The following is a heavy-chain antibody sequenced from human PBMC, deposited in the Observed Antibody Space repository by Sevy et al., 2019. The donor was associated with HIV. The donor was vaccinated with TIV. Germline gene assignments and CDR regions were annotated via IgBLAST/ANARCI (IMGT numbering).Heavy chain of an antibody. Sequence: GGSLILSCAASGFTFSSYGMHWVRQAPGKGLEWVAVISYDGSNKYYADSVKGRFTISRDNSKNTLYLQMNSLRAEDTAVYYCAKGTIAAAGTYYYGMDVWGQGTTVTVSS. D-gene: IGHD6-13*01. V-gene: IGHV3-30*18. CDR1: GFTFSSYG. J-gene: IGHJ6*02. CDR2: ISYDGSNK. CDR3: AKGTIAAAGTYYYGMDV.